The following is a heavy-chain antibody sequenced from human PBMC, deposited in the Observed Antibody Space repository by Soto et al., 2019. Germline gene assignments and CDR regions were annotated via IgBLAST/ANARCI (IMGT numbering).Heavy chain of an antibody. J-gene: IGHJ1*01. V-gene: IGHV3-23*01. Sequence: PGGYLRLSCAASGFTFSSYAMSWVRQAPGKGLGWVSAISGSGGSTYYADSVKGRFTISRDNSENTLYLQMNSLRAEDTAVYYCAKTPDYPVGYCSGGSCYPYDFYHLWSQGTLDIVSS. D-gene: IGHD2-15*01. CDR2: ISGSGGST. CDR3: AKTPDYPVGYCSGGSCYPYDFYHL. CDR1: GFTFSSYA.